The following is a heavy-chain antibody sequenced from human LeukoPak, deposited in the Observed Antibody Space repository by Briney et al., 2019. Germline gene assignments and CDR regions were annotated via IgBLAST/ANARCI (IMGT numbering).Heavy chain of an antibody. V-gene: IGHV3-9*01. CDR1: GFTFEDLV. J-gene: IGHJ4*02. D-gene: IGHD2-2*01. Sequence: PGRSLRLSCAASGFTFEDLVMHWVRQAPGKGLEWVSSISWSGDRMGYADAVKGRFTISRDNAKNSLFLQMNSLRVEDTALYYCAKDLGGSATTVWGQGTLVTVSS. CDR3: AKDLGGSATTV. CDR2: ISWSGDRM.